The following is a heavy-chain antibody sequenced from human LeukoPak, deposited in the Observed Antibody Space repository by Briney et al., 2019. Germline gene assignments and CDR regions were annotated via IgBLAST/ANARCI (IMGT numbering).Heavy chain of an antibody. CDR2: ISWNSGSI. CDR3: ARDFELRYFDWLEKPAALDY. CDR1: GFTFSSYA. V-gene: IGHV3-9*01. Sequence: GGSLRLSCAASGFTFSSYAMSWVRQAPGKGLEWVLGISWNSGSIGYADSVKGRFTISRDNAKNSLYLQMNSLRAEDTAVYYCARDFELRYFDWLEKPAALDYWGQGTLVTVSS. D-gene: IGHD3-9*01. J-gene: IGHJ4*02.